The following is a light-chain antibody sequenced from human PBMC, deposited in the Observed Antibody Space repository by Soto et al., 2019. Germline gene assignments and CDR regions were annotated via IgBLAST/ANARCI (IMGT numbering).Light chain of an antibody. CDR2: EVS. CDR3: CSYAGTNNFV. V-gene: IGLV2-8*01. CDR1: KDDVGFYDY. J-gene: IGLJ1*01. Sequence: QSALTQPPSASGSPGQSVTISCAGTKDDVGFYDYVSWYQQHPGKAPKLIITEVSQRPSGVPDRFSGSRSGNTASLTVSGLQPEDEADYYCCSYAGTNNFVFGTGTKVTVL.